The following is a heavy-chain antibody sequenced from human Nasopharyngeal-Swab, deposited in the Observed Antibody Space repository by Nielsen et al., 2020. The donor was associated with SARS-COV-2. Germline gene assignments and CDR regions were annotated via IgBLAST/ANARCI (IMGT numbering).Heavy chain of an antibody. D-gene: IGHD4-17*01. CDR2: ISFSGSET. J-gene: IGHJ6*02. CDR3: ARDKGDYGSEAAGMDV. Sequence: WIRQPPGQGLEWVSFISFSGSETDYADSVRGRITIFRDNAKNSVSLQMNSLRPEDTAVYYCARDKGDYGSEAAGMDVWGQGTTVTISS. V-gene: IGHV3-11*05.